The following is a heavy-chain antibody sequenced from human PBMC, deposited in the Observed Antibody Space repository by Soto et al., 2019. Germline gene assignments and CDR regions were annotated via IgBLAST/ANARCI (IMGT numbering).Heavy chain of an antibody. CDR2: INAGNGNT. V-gene: IGHV1-3*01. J-gene: IGHJ4*02. D-gene: IGHD6-19*01. CDR3: ARVLGGGDPSYSSGWFDY. Sequence: ASVKVSCKASGYTFTSYAMHWVRQAPGQRLEWMGWINAGNGNTKYSQKFQGRVTITRDTSASTAYMELSNLRSEDTAVYYCARVLGGGDPSYSSGWFDYWGQGTLVTVSS. CDR1: GYTFTSYA.